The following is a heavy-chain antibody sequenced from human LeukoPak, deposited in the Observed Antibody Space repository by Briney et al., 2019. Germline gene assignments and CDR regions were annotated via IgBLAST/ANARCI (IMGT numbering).Heavy chain of an antibody. CDR1: GYTFTSYY. CDR3: AKDQAAGFHLDY. Sequence: ASVKVSCKASGYTFTSYYMHWVRQAPGQGLEWMGIINPSGGSTSYAQKFQGRVTMTRDTSTSTVYMELSSLRSEDTAVYYCAKDQAAGFHLDYWGQGTLVTVSS. D-gene: IGHD6-13*01. CDR2: INPSGGST. V-gene: IGHV1-46*01. J-gene: IGHJ4*02.